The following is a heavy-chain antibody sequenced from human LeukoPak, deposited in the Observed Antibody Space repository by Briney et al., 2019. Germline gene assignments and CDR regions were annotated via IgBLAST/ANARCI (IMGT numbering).Heavy chain of an antibody. D-gene: IGHD3-3*01. CDR1: GFTVSSNY. CDR3: AKGGLRFSFDY. J-gene: IGHJ4*02. CDR2: IYSGGST. V-gene: IGHV3-53*01. Sequence: GRSLRLSCAASGFTVSSNYMSWVRQAPGKGLEWVSVIYSGGSTYYADSVKGRFTISRDNSKNTLYLQMNSLRAEDTAVYYCAKGGLRFSFDYWGQGTLVTVSS.